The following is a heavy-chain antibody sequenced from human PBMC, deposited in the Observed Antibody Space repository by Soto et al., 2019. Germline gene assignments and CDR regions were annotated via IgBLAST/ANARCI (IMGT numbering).Heavy chain of an antibody. D-gene: IGHD3-16*02. CDR3: ARGVYRLWLNDY. V-gene: IGHV3-74*01. Sequence: EVQLVESGGGLVQPGGSLRLSCAASGFTFSSYWMHWVRQAPGKGLVWVSRINSDGITTNYADSVKGRFTISRDNAKNTLYVQMNSLGAEDTALYYCARGVYRLWLNDYWGQGSLVTVSS. J-gene: IGHJ4*02. CDR1: GFTFSSYW. CDR2: INSDGITT.